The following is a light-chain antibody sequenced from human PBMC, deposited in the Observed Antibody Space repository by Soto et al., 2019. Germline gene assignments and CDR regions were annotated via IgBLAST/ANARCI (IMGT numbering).Light chain of an antibody. Sequence: VVVTQSPATLSVSPGEGATLSCRASQNVNNNLAWYQQKPGQAPRLLIYGASTRATGIPARFSGSGSGTEFTLTISSLQSEEFAVYYCQQYNNWITFGGGTKVEIK. CDR1: QNVNNN. J-gene: IGKJ4*01. CDR3: QQYNNWIT. V-gene: IGKV3-15*01. CDR2: GAS.